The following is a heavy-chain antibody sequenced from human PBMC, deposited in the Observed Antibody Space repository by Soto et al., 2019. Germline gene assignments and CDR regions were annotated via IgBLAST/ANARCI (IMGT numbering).Heavy chain of an antibody. J-gene: IGHJ4*02. CDR3: AKVGHVKYNYDFWSGYLSLFDY. Sequence: GGSLRLSCAASGFTFSSYAMSWVRQAPGKGLEWVSAISGSGGSTYYADSVKGRFTISRDNSKNTLYLQMNSLRAEDTAVYYCAKVGHVKYNYDFWSGYLSLFDYWGQGTLVTVSS. CDR1: GFTFSSYA. V-gene: IGHV3-23*01. D-gene: IGHD3-3*01. CDR2: ISGSGGST.